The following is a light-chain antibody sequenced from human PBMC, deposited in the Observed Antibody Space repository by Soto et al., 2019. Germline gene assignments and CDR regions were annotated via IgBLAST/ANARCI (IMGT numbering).Light chain of an antibody. V-gene: IGKV1-5*01. CDR3: QQYKSYFWT. Sequence: DIHMPHSPSSLCASLGDIVDITFRASHSLSEWLAWYQQKPGKAPKLLIYDASGLERGVPSRFSGSGSGTEFTLTISSLQPDDFAIYYCQQYKSYFWTFGQGTKVDIK. J-gene: IGKJ1*01. CDR2: DAS. CDR1: HSLSEW.